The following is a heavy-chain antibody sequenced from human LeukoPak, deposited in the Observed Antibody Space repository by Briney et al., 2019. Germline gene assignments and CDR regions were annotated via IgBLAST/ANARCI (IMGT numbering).Heavy chain of an antibody. V-gene: IGHV3-23*01. CDR2: ISGSGGST. J-gene: IGHJ4*02. Sequence: GGSLRLSCAASGFTFSSYTMSWVRQAPGKGLEWVSAISGSGGSTYYADSVKGRFTISRDNSKNTLYLQMNSLRAEDTAVYYCAKVPYSSGWQAWGQGTLVTVSS. CDR3: AKVPYSSGWQA. D-gene: IGHD6-19*01. CDR1: GFTFSSYT.